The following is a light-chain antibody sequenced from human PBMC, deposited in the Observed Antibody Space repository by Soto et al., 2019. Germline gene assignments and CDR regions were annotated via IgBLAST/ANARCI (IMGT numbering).Light chain of an antibody. CDR1: SSDVGSYNL. J-gene: IGLJ2*01. CDR2: EGS. V-gene: IGLV2-23*01. CDR3: CSYAGSSIHVV. Sequence: QSVLTPPASVSGSPGQSITISCTGTSSDVGSYNLVSWYQQHPGKAPKLMIYEGSKRPSGVSNRVSGSKSGNTASLTISGLQAEDEADYYCCSYAGSSIHVVFGGGTKVTVL.